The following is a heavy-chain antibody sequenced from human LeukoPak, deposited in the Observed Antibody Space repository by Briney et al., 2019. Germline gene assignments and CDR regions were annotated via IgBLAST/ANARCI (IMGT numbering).Heavy chain of an antibody. J-gene: IGHJ5*02. Sequence: SGPTLVNPTQTLTLTCTFSGFSLSTSGVGVGWIRQPPGKALEWLALIYWNDDKRYSPSLKSRLTITKDTSKNQVVLTMTNMDPVDTATYYCAHRRSLGYSGCDGWFDPWGQGTLVTVSS. D-gene: IGHD5-12*01. CDR3: AHRRSLGYSGCDGWFDP. CDR2: IYWNDDK. CDR1: GFSLSTSGVG. V-gene: IGHV2-5*01.